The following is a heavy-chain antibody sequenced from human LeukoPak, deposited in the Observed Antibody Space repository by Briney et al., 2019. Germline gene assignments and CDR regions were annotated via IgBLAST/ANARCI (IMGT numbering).Heavy chain of an antibody. CDR3: TTDRLVPAVVFAY. D-gene: IGHD2-2*01. J-gene: IGHJ4*02. Sequence: GGSLRLSCAASGFTFSNAWMSWVRQAPGKGLEWVGRIKSKTDGGTTDYAAPVKGRFTISRDDSKNTLYLQMNSLKTEDTAVYYCTTDRLVPAVVFAYWGQGTLVTVSS. V-gene: IGHV3-15*01. CDR2: IKSKTDGGTT. CDR1: GFTFSNAW.